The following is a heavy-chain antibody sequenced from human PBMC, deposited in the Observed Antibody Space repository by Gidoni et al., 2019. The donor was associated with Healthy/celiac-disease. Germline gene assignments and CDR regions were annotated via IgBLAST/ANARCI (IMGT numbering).Heavy chain of an antibody. CDR3: ARDPTSYGYGYYYGMDV. V-gene: IGHV3-48*03. Sequence: EVQLVESGGGLVQPGGSLRLSCAASGFTFSSYEMNWVRQAPGKGLEWVSYISSSGSTIYYADSVKGRFTISRDNAKNSLYLQMNSLRAEDTAVYYCARDPTSYGYGYYYGMDVWGQGTTVTVSS. J-gene: IGHJ6*02. CDR1: GFTFSSYE. D-gene: IGHD5-18*01. CDR2: ISSSGSTI.